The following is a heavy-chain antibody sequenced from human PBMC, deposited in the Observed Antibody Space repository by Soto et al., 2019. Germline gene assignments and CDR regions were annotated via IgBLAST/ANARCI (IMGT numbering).Heavy chain of an antibody. Sequence: GGSLRLSCAASGFTFSSYWMHWVRQAPGKGLVWVSRINSDGSSTSYADSVKGRFTISRDNAKNTLYLQMNSLRAEDTAVYYCARDRAVHYYYYYMDVWGKGTTVTVSS. CDR3: ARDRAVHYYYYYMDV. D-gene: IGHD4-17*01. CDR1: GFTFSSYW. CDR2: INSDGSST. J-gene: IGHJ6*03. V-gene: IGHV3-74*01.